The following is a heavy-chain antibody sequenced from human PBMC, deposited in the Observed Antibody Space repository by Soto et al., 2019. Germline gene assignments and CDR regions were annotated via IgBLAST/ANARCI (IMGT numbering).Heavy chain of an antibody. V-gene: IGHV1-69*01. D-gene: IGHD2-15*01. J-gene: IGHJ4*02. CDR3: GRELNGGSCEGGGDY. Sequence: QVQLVQSGAEVKKPGSSVKVSCKASGGTFSSYAISWVRQAPGQGLEWMGGIIPIFGTANYAQKFQGRVTITADESTSTAYREENSLRCEDPAVYYWGRELNGGSCEGGGDYWGQGTLVTVSS. CDR1: GGTFSSYA. CDR2: IIPIFGTA.